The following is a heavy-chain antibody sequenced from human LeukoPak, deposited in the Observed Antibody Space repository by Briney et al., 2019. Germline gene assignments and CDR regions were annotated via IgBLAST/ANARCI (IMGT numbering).Heavy chain of an antibody. CDR2: IYYSGST. J-gene: IGHJ4*02. D-gene: IGHD5-24*01. V-gene: IGHV4-39*01. CDR3: ARGGGDGYKRYDY. Sequence: SETLSLTCTVSGGSISGSSYYWGWIRQPPGKGLEWIGSIYYSGSTYYNPSLKSRVTISVDTSKNQFSLKLSSVTAADTAVYYCARGGGDGYKRYDYWGQGTLVTVSS. CDR1: GGSISGSSYY.